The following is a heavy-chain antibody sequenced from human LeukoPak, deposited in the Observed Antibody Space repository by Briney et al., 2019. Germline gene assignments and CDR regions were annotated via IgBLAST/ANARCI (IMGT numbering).Heavy chain of an antibody. Sequence: GGSLRLSCAASGFTFSSYWMHWVRQAPGKGLVWVSRVNGDGSTTTYADSVKGRFTISRDNSKNTVYLQMNSLRAEDTAVYYCARDHHRRLYDSQARDTFDIWGQGTMVTVSS. D-gene: IGHD3-22*01. CDR2: VNGDGSTT. V-gene: IGHV3-74*01. J-gene: IGHJ3*02. CDR1: GFTFSSYW. CDR3: ARDHHRRLYDSQARDTFDI.